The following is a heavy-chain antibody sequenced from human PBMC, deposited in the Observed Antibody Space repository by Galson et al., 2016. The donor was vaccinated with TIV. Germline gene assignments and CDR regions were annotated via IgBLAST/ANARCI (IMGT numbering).Heavy chain of an antibody. CDR2: ISNDGSDK. CDR1: GFTFSSYA. D-gene: IGHD7-27*01. V-gene: IGHV3-30*04. Sequence: LRLSCAASGFTFSSYALHWVRQAPGKALEWVGGISNDGSDKYYGDSVKGRFTISRDKSKNTLSLQMVSLRTEDTAVYYCARDPTGGSYHFDYWGQGALVIVS. J-gene: IGHJ4*02. CDR3: ARDPTGGSYHFDY.